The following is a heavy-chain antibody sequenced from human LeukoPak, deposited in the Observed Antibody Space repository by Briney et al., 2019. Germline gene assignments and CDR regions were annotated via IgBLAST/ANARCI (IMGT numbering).Heavy chain of an antibody. CDR3: ASGRGRRMDV. CDR1: GFTFSSYS. Sequence: GGSLRLSCAASGFTFSSYSMNWVRQAPGKGLEWVSTITSGSSYTNYGDSVKGRFTISRDNAKDSLYLQMNSLRADDTAVYYCASGRGRRMDVWGQGTTVTVSS. D-gene: IGHD1-1*01. CDR2: ITSGSSYT. V-gene: IGHV3-21*01. J-gene: IGHJ6*02.